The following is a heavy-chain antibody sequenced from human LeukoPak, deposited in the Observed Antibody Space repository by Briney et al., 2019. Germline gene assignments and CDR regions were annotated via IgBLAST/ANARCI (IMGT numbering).Heavy chain of an antibody. V-gene: IGHV3-23*01. CDR3: VIFPRITMIVVVRGG. CDR1: GFTFSNYA. J-gene: IGHJ4*02. Sequence: GGSLRLSCSASGFTFSNYAMSWVRQAPGKGLEWVSAISGSGGSTYYADSVKGRFAISRDNSKNTLYLQMNSLRAEDTAVYYCVIFPRITMIVVVRGGWGQGTLVTVSS. D-gene: IGHD3-22*01. CDR2: ISGSGGST.